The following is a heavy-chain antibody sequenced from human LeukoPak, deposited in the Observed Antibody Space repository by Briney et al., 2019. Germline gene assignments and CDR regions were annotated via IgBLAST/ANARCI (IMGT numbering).Heavy chain of an antibody. D-gene: IGHD4-11*01. CDR2: FYHSGST. Sequence: SETLSLTCTVSGYSISSGFYWGWIRQPPGKGLEWVGTFYHSGSTHYNPSLKSRVTISEDTSKNQFSLRLSSVTVADTAVYFCARASYSDYVVNYWGQGILVTVSS. CDR1: GYSISSGFY. V-gene: IGHV4-38-2*02. J-gene: IGHJ4*02. CDR3: ARASYSDYVVNY.